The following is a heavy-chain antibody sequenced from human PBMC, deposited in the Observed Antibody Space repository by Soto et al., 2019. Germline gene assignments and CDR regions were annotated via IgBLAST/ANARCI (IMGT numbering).Heavy chain of an antibody. D-gene: IGHD3-3*01. J-gene: IGHJ6*02. CDR3: ARFDYDFWSGYYANGMDV. CDR1: GDSVSSNSAA. V-gene: IGHV6-1*01. CDR2: TYYRSKWYN. Sequence: PSQTLSLTCAISGDSVSSNSAAWNWIRQSPSRGLEWLGRTYYRSKWYNDYAVSVKSRITINPDTSKNQFSLQLNSVTPEDTAVYYCARFDYDFWSGYYANGMDVWGQGTTVTVSS.